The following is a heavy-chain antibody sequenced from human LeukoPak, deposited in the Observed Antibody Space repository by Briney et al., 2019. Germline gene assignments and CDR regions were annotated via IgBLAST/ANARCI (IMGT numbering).Heavy chain of an antibody. J-gene: IGHJ4*02. Sequence: PSETLSLTCTVSVDSISTYYWSWIRQPPGKGLEWIGYIHYSGSTNYNTSLRSRVTISVDTSKNQFSLKLSSATAADTAVYFCARRAINSVMFDYWGQGTLVTVSS. CDR3: ARRAINSVMFDY. CDR2: IHYSGST. D-gene: IGHD3-16*01. CDR1: VDSISTYY. V-gene: IGHV4-59*08.